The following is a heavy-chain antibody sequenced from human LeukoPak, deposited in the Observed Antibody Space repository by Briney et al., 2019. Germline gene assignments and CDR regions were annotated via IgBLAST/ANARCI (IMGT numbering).Heavy chain of an antibody. V-gene: IGHV4-39*07. CDR1: GDSISTSNSY. CDR2: INHSGST. D-gene: IGHD5-18*01. CDR3: ARGRYGSFDY. Sequence: SETLSLTCTVSGDSISTSNSYWGWLRQPPGTGLEWIGEINHSGSTNYNPSLKSRVTISVDTSKNQFSLKLSSVTAADTAVYYCARGRYGSFDYWGQGTLVTVSS. J-gene: IGHJ4*02.